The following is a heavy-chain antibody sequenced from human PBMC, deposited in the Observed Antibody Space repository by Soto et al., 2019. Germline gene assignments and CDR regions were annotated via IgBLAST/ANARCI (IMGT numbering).Heavy chain of an antibody. D-gene: IGHD4-17*01. CDR2: IFRDGNTK. Sequence: GGSLRLSCAASGFSFSNYGMHWVRQAPGKGLEWVAAIFRDGNTKQYADSVKGRFSVSRDNSQNTLYLQMNSLRAEDTAVYYCAKGTTVTTYDYWGQGTLVTVSS. V-gene: IGHV3-33*06. CDR1: GFSFSNYG. J-gene: IGHJ4*02. CDR3: AKGTTVTTYDY.